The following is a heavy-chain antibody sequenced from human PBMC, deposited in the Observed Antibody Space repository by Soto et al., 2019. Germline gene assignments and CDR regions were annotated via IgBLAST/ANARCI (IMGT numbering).Heavy chain of an antibody. J-gene: IGHJ4*02. D-gene: IGHD2-15*01. CDR2: VYYSGST. CDR1: GGTISNSNHY. CDR3: ARPRDATGYFDY. V-gene: IGHV4-39*01. Sequence: QLQLQESGPGLVKPSETLPLTCTVSGGTISNSNHYWAWIRQPPGKGLEWIGSVYYSGSTYYNPSLKSRLTISVDTFTNQFSLRLNSVTAADTGVYYCARPRDATGYFDYWGQGTLVTVSS.